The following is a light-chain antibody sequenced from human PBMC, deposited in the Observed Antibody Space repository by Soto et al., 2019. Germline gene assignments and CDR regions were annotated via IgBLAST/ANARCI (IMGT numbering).Light chain of an antibody. J-gene: IGKJ2*01. CDR3: QTYNNLPYT. CDR1: QGISTW. CDR2: GAS. V-gene: IGKV1D-12*01. Sequence: DLPLTQSPSSVSASVGDSVTISCRASQGISTWLAWYQQKAGKSPKLLTYGASRLLNGVPSRFSGSGPRTYFTLAISSLQPKDIGKYLCQTYNNLPYTFGQGTKLDIK.